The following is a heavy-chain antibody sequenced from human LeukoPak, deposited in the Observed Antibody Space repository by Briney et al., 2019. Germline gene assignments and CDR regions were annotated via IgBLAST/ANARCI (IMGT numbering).Heavy chain of an antibody. J-gene: IGHJ4*02. D-gene: IGHD3-10*01. CDR2: INHSGST. V-gene: IGHV4-34*01. CDR3: ARGHYGSGIQNSAYFDY. Sequence: SETLSLTCAVYGGSFSGYYWSWIRQPPGKGLEWIGEINHSGSTNYNPSLKSRVTISVDTSKNQFSLKLSSVTAADTAVYYCARGHYGSGIQNSAYFDYWGQGTLVTVSS. CDR1: GGSFSGYY.